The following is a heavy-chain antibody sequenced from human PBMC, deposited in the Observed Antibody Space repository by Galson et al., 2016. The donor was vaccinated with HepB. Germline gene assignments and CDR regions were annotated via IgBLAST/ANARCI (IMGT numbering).Heavy chain of an antibody. CDR1: EFIFTSYG. CDR2: IWYDGSKK. CDR3: ARDARDYNYYQFMDV. Sequence: SLRLSCAASEFIFTSYGMHWVRQAPGKGLEWVALIWYDGSKKYYADSVKGRFTISRDNFKSTLYLQMNSLRVEDTAVYYCARDARDYNYYQFMDVWGKGTTVTVSS. V-gene: IGHV3-33*01. J-gene: IGHJ6*03. D-gene: IGHD2-15*01.